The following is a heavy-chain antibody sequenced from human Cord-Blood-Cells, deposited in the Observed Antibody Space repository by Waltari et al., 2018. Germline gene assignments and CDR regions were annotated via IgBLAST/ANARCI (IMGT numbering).Heavy chain of an antibody. CDR3: AGTRYYGSGSYDY. V-gene: IGHV1-2*02. J-gene: IGHJ4*02. CDR1: GYTFTGYY. CDR2: INPNSGGT. Sequence: QVQLVQSGAEVKKPGASVKVSCKASGYTFTGYYMHWSRQAPGQGLAWMGWINPNSGGTNYAQKFQGRVTMTRDTSISTAYMELSRLRSDDTAVYYCAGTRYYGSGSYDYWGQGTLVTVSS. D-gene: IGHD3-10*01.